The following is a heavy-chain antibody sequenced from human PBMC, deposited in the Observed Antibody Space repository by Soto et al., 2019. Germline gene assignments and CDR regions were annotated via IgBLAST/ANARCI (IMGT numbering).Heavy chain of an antibody. V-gene: IGHV3-23*01. CDR2: ISGSGGST. Sequence: EVQLLESGGGLVQPGGSLRLSCAASGFTFSSYAMSWVRQAPGKGLEWFSAISGSGGSTYYADSVKGRFTISRDNSKNTLSLQMISLKAEDTAVYYSANDIPAVISYGAHWGQGTMVTAPS. CDR1: GFTFSSYA. CDR3: ANDIPAVISYGAH. D-gene: IGHD2-2*01. J-gene: IGHJ4*02.